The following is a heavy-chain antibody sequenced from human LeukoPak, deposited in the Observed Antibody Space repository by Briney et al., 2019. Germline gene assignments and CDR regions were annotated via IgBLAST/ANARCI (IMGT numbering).Heavy chain of an antibody. V-gene: IGHV5-51*01. CDR1: GYGFSTYW. J-gene: IGHJ4*02. CDR2: INPVDSDT. Sequence: GESLKISCKASGYGFSTYWIAWVRQMPGKGLEWIGIINPVDSDTRYSPSFQGQVTISADKSISTAYLQWSSLKASDTVIYYCARQWLFDYWGQGTLVTVSS. CDR3: ARQWLFDY. D-gene: IGHD6-19*01.